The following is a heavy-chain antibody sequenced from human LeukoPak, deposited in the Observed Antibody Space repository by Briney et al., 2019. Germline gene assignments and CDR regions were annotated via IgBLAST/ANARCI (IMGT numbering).Heavy chain of an antibody. J-gene: IGHJ4*02. CDR1: RFTFSSYA. CDR2: ISYDGSNK. CDR3: AREGYCSGGSCYPGLLDY. Sequence: GGSLRLSCAASRFTFSSYAMNWVRQAPGKGLEWVAVISYDGSNKYYADSVKGRFTISRDNSKNTLYLQMNSLRAEDTAVYYCAREGYCSGGSCYPGLLDYWGQGTLVTVSS. D-gene: IGHD2-15*01. V-gene: IGHV3-30*04.